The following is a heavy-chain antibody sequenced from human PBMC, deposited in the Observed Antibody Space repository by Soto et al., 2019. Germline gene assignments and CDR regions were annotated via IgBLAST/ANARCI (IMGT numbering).Heavy chain of an antibody. Sequence: PSQTLSLTCAISGDSLSTNIAAWNWIRQSPSRGLEWLGRTYYRSKWYNDYAVSVKSRITINSDTSKNQFSLQMKSVTPEDTAVYYCARSYNGNNNDYGKDVWGQGTTVTVFS. CDR3: ARSYNGNNNDYGKDV. J-gene: IGHJ6*02. CDR1: GDSLSTNIAA. V-gene: IGHV6-1*01. D-gene: IGHD3-10*01. CDR2: TYYRSKWYN.